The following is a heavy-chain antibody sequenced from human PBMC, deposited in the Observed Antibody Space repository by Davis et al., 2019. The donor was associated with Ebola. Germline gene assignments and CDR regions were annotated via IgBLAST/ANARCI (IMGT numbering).Heavy chain of an antibody. D-gene: IGHD3-16*01. CDR2: IYYSGST. Sequence: PSETLSLTCTVSGGSVSSGSYYWSWIRQPPGKGLEWIGYIYYSGSTNYNPSLKSRVTISVDTSKNQFSLKLSSVTAADTAVYYCAREGEIPEDNWFDPWGQGTLVTVSS. CDR1: GGSVSSGSYY. CDR3: AREGEIPEDNWFDP. V-gene: IGHV4-61*01. J-gene: IGHJ5*02.